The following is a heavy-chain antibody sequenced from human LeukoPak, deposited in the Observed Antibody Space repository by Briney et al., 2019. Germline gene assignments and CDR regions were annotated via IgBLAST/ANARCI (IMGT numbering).Heavy chain of an antibody. J-gene: IGHJ6*03. V-gene: IGHV4-39*01. CDR1: GGSISSNSYY. CDR2: IYYSGNT. CDR3: SRLSYYNYYMDV. Sequence: SETLSLTCTVSGGSISSNSYYWAWIRQRPGKGLEWIGTIYYSGNTYYNPSLKSRVTISIDTSKNQFSLKLSSVTAADTAVYYSSRLSYYNYYMDVWGKGTTVTVSS.